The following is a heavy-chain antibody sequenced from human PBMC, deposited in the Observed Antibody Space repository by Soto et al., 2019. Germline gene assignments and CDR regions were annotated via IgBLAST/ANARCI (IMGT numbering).Heavy chain of an antibody. D-gene: IGHD1-26*01. Sequence: GSGPTLVNPTQTLTLTCTFSGFSLSTSGVRVSWIRQPPGKALEWLARIDWDNDKFYSSSLKTRLTISKDTSNNQAVLTMTNMDTVDTATYYCARMGDGFNYFAYWGQGIPVTVS. CDR2: IDWDNDK. J-gene: IGHJ4*02. CDR1: GFSLSTSGVR. CDR3: ARMGDGFNYFAY. V-gene: IGHV2-70*04.